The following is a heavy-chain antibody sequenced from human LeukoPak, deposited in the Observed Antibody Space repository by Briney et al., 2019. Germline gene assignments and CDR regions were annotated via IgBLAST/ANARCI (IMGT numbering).Heavy chain of an antibody. V-gene: IGHV3-21*01. CDR2: ISSSSSYI. CDR1: GFTFSSYS. Sequence: GGSLRLSCAASGFTFSSYSMTWVRQAPGKGLEWVSSISSSSSYIYHADSVKGRFTISRDNAKNSLYLQMNSLRAEDTAVYYCARDPDPHYYYYYGMDVWGQGTTVTVSS. CDR3: ARDPDPHYYYYYGMDV. J-gene: IGHJ6*02.